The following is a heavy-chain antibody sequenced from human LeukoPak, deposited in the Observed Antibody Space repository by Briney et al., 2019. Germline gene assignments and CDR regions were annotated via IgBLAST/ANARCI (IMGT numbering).Heavy chain of an antibody. CDR1: GLNFGDSA. CDR2: ISADGGST. Sequence: GGSLRLSCVASGLNFGDSAMHWVRQAPGKGLEWVSLISADGGSTFSADSVKGRFSISRDNSKNSLYLQMDSLRSEDTAMYYCAKESGKFDYWGQGTLVAVSS. V-gene: IGHV3-43*02. CDR3: AKESGKFDY. J-gene: IGHJ4*02.